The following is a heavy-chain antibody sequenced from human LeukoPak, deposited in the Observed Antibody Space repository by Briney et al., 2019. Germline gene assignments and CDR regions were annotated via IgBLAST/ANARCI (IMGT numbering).Heavy chain of an antibody. D-gene: IGHD3-3*01. CDR2: ISTGGSTI. CDR3: GPNFWSGYEGY. J-gene: IGHJ4*02. V-gene: IGHV3-48*01. CDR1: GFTFSDYS. Sequence: HPWGSLLLSCVASGFTFSDYSMNWVRQAPGKGLEWISYISTGGSTIYYADAVKGRFTISRDNAKNSLFLQMNSLRAEDTAVYYCGPNFWSGYEGYWGQGTLVTVSS.